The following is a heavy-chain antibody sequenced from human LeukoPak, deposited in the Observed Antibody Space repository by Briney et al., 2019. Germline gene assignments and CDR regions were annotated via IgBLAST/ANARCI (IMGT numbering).Heavy chain of an antibody. V-gene: IGHV4-34*01. D-gene: IGHD3-10*01. CDR2: INHSGST. Sequence: SETLSLTCAVYGGSFSGYYWGWIRQPPGKGLEWIGEINHSGSTNYNPSLKSRVTISVDTSKNQFSLKLSSATAADTAVYYCASRQLWFRAFLYWGQGTLVTVSS. CDR1: GGSFSGYY. J-gene: IGHJ4*02. CDR3: ASRQLWFRAFLY.